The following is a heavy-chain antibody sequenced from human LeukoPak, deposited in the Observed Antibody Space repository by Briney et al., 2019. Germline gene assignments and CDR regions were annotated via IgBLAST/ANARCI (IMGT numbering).Heavy chain of an antibody. CDR1: GFTFSSYE. CDR3: ARDLSSSGWYGVYFDY. V-gene: IGHV3-48*03. CDR2: ISISGDTK. D-gene: IGHD6-19*01. Sequence: PGGSLRLSCAASGFTFSSYEMNWVRQAPGKGLEWVSYISISGDTKNYADSVKGRFTISRDNAKNSLYLQMNSLRAEDTAVYYCARDLSSSGWYGVYFDYWGQGTLVTVSS. J-gene: IGHJ4*02.